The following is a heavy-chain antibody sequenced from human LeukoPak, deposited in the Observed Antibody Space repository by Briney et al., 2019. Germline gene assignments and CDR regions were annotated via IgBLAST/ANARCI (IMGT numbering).Heavy chain of an antibody. Sequence: GGSLRLSCAASGFTFSNAWMSWVRQAPGKGLEWVGRIKSKTDGGTIDYGAPVKGRFTISRDDSKNMVYLQMNSLKTEDTAVYFCRWGGYTFDYWGQGNLVTVSS. CDR1: GFTFSNAW. CDR3: RWGGYTFDY. CDR2: IKSKTDGGTI. D-gene: IGHD5-12*01. J-gene: IGHJ4*02. V-gene: IGHV3-15*01.